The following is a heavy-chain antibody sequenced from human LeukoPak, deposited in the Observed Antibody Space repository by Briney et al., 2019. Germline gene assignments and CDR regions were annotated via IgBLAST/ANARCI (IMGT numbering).Heavy chain of an antibody. CDR2: IRYDGSNK. CDR1: GFTLSSYG. V-gene: IGHV3-30*02. D-gene: IGHD5-12*01. J-gene: IGHJ5*02. CDR3: ARDSGYSGYDPNWFDP. Sequence: GGSLRLSCAASGFTLSSYGMHWVRQAPGQGLEWVAFIRYDGSNKYYADAVKGRFTISRDNSKNTLYLQMSSLRAEDTAVYYCARDSGYSGYDPNWFDPWGQGTLVTVSS.